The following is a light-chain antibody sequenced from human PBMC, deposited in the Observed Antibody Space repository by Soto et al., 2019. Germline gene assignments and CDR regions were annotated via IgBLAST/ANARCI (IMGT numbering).Light chain of an antibody. CDR3: QQRSNWPPVIT. V-gene: IGKV3-11*01. J-gene: IGKJ5*01. CDR2: DAS. Sequence: EIVLTQSPATLSLSPGERATLSCRASQSFSSYLAWYLQKPGQAPRLLIYDASKRATGIPARFSGRGSGTDFTLTISSLEPEDFAVYYCQQRSNWPPVITFGQGTRLEIK. CDR1: QSFSSY.